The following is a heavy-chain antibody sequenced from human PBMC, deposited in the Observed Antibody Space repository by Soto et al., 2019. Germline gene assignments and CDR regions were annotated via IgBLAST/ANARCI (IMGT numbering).Heavy chain of an antibody. Sequence: QVQLQQSGPGLVKPSQTLAVTCSISGDSVSSNDAYWNWIRQSPSRGLEWLGMTFYRSKWFNKYPESVQGARNINPDTSRKKLSLDLNSVSPDDTAVYYSAGEGQYCNWYNRFWLNAFDIWGHGTTVTVSS. CDR2: TFYRSKWFN. J-gene: IGHJ3*02. D-gene: IGHD1-20*01. CDR1: GDSVSSNDAY. CDR3: AGEGQYCNWYNRFWLNAFDI. V-gene: IGHV6-1*01.